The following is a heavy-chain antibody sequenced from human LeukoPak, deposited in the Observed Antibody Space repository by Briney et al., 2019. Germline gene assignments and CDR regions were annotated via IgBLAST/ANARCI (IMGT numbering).Heavy chain of an antibody. CDR3: ARDPYYDKSGSGDYYYYMDV. D-gene: IGHD3-22*01. V-gene: IGHV1-46*01. J-gene: IGHJ6*03. Sequence: ASVKVSCKASGYIFITYYIHWVRQAPGQGLEWMGIINPDGGRTSHAQKFQGRVTMTRDTSTSTVYMELSSLRSGDTAVYYCARDPYYDKSGSGDYYYYMDVWGEGTTVTVPS. CDR2: INPDGGRT. CDR1: GYIFITYY.